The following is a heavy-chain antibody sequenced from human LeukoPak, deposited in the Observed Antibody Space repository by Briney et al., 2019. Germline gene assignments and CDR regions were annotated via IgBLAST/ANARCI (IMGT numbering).Heavy chain of an antibody. V-gene: IGHV3-30*04. CDR1: GFTFSSYA. CDR2: ISYDGSNK. CDR3: ARGEYSSGWVYYYYMDV. J-gene: IGHJ6*03. Sequence: GGSLRLSCAASGFTFSSYAMHWVRQAPGKGLEWVAVISYDGSNKYYADSVKGRFTISRDNAKNSLYLQMNSLRAEDTAVYYCARGEYSSGWVYYYYMDVWGKGTTVTVSS. D-gene: IGHD6-19*01.